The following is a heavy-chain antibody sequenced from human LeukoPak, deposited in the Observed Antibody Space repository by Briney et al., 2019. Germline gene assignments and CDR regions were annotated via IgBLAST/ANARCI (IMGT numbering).Heavy chain of an antibody. CDR3: ARAIGSSSCLDY. J-gene: IGHJ4*02. CDR1: GYTFTAYY. CDR2: IHPNNGGT. Sequence: ASVKVSCKTSGYTFTAYYMHWVRQAPGQGLEWMGWIHPNNGGTNYAQKFQGRVTMTRDTSISTDYMELSSLRSDDTAVYYCARAIGSSSCLDYWGQGTLVTVSS. V-gene: IGHV1-2*02. D-gene: IGHD6-6*01.